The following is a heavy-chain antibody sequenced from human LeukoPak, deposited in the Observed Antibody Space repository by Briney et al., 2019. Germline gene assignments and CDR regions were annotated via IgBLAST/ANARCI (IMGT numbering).Heavy chain of an antibody. J-gene: IGHJ5*01. CDR2: ISGSGGST. V-gene: IGHV3-23*01. Sequence: PGGTLRLSCAASVFTFSSYCMSWVRQAPGKGLEWVSAISGSGGSTYYADSVKGRFTISRDNSKNTLYLQMNSLRAEDTAVYYCAKDNLRGYSGYDSWGQGTLVTVSS. CDR1: VFTFSSYC. D-gene: IGHD5-12*01. CDR3: AKDNLRGYSGYDS.